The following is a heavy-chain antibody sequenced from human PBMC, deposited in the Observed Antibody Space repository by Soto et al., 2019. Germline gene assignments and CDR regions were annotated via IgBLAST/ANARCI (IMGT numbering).Heavy chain of an antibody. CDR3: ASPLAANENYYYYGMDV. J-gene: IGHJ6*02. D-gene: IGHD2-15*01. CDR1: GGSIKNYY. CDR2: IYYSGST. Sequence: PSETLSLTCSVSGGSIKNYYWNWIRQAPGKGLEWIGYIYYSGSTYYNPSLKSRVTISVDTSKNQFSLKLSSVTAADTAVYYCASPLAANENYYYYGMDVWGQGTTVTVSS. V-gene: IGHV4-59*08.